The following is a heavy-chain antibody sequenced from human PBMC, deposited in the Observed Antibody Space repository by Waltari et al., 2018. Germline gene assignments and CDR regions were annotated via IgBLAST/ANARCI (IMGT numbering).Heavy chain of an antibody. J-gene: IGHJ6*02. CDR2: IIPICGKA. Sequence: QVQLVQSGAEVKKPGSSVKVSCKASGGTFSSYAISWVRQAPGQGLEWMGGIIPICGKANDAQKFQGRVTITTDESTSTAYMELSSLRSEDTAGYYCAREDSTPYGMDVWGQGTTVTVSS. CDR3: AREDSTPYGMDV. V-gene: IGHV1-69*05. D-gene: IGHD6-13*01. CDR1: GGTFSSYA.